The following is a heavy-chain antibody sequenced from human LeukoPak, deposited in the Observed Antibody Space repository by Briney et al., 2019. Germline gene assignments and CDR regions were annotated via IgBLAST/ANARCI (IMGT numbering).Heavy chain of an antibody. V-gene: IGHV4-39*07. D-gene: IGHD1-26*01. Sequence: SETLSLTCTVSGGSISSSSYYWGWIRQPPGKGLEWIGSIYYSGSTNYNPSLKSRVTMSVDTSKNQFSLKLSSVTAADTAVYYCARGDSGSYSFDYWGQGTLVTVSS. CDR3: ARGDSGSYSFDY. CDR1: GGSISSSSYY. J-gene: IGHJ4*02. CDR2: IYYSGST.